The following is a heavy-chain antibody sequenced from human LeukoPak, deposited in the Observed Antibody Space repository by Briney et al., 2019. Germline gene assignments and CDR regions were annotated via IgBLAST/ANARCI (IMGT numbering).Heavy chain of an antibody. CDR3: ARVTGGYDSNYFDY. CDR2: IKQDGSEK. J-gene: IGHJ4*02. CDR1: GFTFSSCW. Sequence: GGSLRLSCAASGFTFSSCWMSWVRQAPGKGLEWVANIKQDGSEKYYVDSVKGRFTISRDNAKNSLYLQMNSLRAEDTAVYYCARVTGGYDSNYFDYWGQGTLVTVSS. D-gene: IGHD5-12*01. V-gene: IGHV3-7*01.